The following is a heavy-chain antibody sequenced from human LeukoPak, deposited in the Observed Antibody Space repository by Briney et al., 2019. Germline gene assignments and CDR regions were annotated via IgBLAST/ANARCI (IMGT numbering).Heavy chain of an antibody. V-gene: IGHV4-39*01. D-gene: IGHD6-13*01. CDR1: GGSISSSSYY. CDR3: ARKSSSWPYYFDY. J-gene: IGHJ4*02. Sequence: SETLSLTCAVSGGSISSSSYYWGWIRQPPGTGLEWIGNIYYSGSTYYNPSLKSRVTISVDTSKNQFSLKLSSVTAADTAVYYCARKSSSWPYYFDYWGQGTLVTVSS. CDR2: IYYSGST.